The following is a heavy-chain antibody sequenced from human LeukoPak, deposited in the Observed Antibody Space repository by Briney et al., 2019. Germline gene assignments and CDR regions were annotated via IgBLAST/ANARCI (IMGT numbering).Heavy chain of an antibody. CDR2: IGTIISTT. Sequence: QPGGSLRLSCAASGFTFRTYEMNWVRQAPGKGLEWVSSIGTIISTTYYADSVKGRFTVSRDTSKNTLYLQMSSLRAEDTATYYCARVRRQVLWTCLDYWGQGTLVTVS. V-gene: IGHV3-48*03. CDR1: GFTFRTYE. CDR3: ARVRRQVLWTCLDY. D-gene: IGHD2-2*01. J-gene: IGHJ4*02.